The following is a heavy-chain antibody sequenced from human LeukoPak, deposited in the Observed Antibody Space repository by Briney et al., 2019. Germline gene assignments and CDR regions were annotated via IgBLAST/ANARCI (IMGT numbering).Heavy chain of an antibody. CDR2: IYTSGST. D-gene: IGHD3-10*01. Sequence: SETLSLTCTVSGGSFSIYYWTWIRQPAGKGLEWIGRIYTSGSTNYNPSLKSRVTMSVDTSKNQFSLKLSSVTAADTAVYYCARGGYYGSGNDFRFDPWGQGTLVTVSS. J-gene: IGHJ5*02. CDR1: GGSFSIYY. CDR3: ARGGYYGSGNDFRFDP. V-gene: IGHV4-4*07.